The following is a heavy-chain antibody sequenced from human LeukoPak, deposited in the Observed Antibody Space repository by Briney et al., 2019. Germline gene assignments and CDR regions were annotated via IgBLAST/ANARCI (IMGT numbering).Heavy chain of an antibody. Sequence: SETLSLTCTVSGGSISSYYWSWIRQHPGKGLEWIGYIYYSGSTYYNPSLKSRVTISVDTSKNQFSLKLSSVTAADTAVYYCARSLDYYYYGMDVWGQGTTVTVSS. CDR2: IYYSGST. J-gene: IGHJ6*02. V-gene: IGHV4-59*06. CDR1: GGSISSYY. D-gene: IGHD1-1*01. CDR3: ARSLDYYYYGMDV.